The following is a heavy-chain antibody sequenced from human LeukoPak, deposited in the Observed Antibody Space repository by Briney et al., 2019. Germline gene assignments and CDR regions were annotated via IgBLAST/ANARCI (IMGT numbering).Heavy chain of an antibody. V-gene: IGHV4-59*08. J-gene: IGHJ4*02. CDR2: IYYSGST. Sequence: SETLPLTCTVSGGSISSYYWSWIRQPPGKGLEWIGYIYYSGSTNYNPSLKSRVTISVDTSKNQFSLKLSSVTAADTAVYYCARRPDTAMVTGYFDYWGQGTLVTVSS. CDR3: ARRPDTAMVTGYFDY. D-gene: IGHD5-18*01. CDR1: GGSISSYY.